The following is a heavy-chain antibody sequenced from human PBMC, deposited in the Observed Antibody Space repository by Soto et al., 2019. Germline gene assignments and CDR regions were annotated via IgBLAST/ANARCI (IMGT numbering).Heavy chain of an antibody. J-gene: IGHJ6*02. Sequence: QVQLQQWGAGLLKPSETLSLTCAVYGGSFSGYYWMWIRQPPGKGLEWIGEINHSGSTNYNPSLESRVTISVDTSKNQFSLKLSSVTAADTAVYYCASSMHYDYVWGSYRPFYYYYAMDVWSQGTTVTVSS. D-gene: IGHD3-16*02. CDR1: GGSFSGYY. CDR3: ASSMHYDYVWGSYRPFYYYYAMDV. V-gene: IGHV4-34*01. CDR2: INHSGST.